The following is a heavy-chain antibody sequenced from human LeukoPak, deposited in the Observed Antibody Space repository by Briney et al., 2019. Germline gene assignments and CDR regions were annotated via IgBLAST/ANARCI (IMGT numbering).Heavy chain of an antibody. CDR1: GGSFSGYY. J-gene: IGHJ4*02. D-gene: IGHD6-13*01. V-gene: IGHV4-34*01. Sequence: SETLSLTCTVYGGSFSGYYWSWLRQPPGKGLEWIGEVNHSGGTNYNPSLKSRVTISVDTSKNQFSLKLSSVTAADTAVYYCAKSVAAAGPLFDYWGQGTLVTVSS. CDR3: AKSVAAAGPLFDY. CDR2: VNHSGGT.